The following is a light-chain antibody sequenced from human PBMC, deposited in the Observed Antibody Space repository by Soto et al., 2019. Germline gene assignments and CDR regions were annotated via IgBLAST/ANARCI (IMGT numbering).Light chain of an antibody. V-gene: IGKV1-5*01. J-gene: IGKJ5*01. CDR2: DDS. CDR3: QQYNSYPIT. CDR1: QSIGRW. Sequence: DIQMTQSPCTLSASIGDRVTITCRASQSIGRWLAWYQQKPGKAPNLLIYDDSSLESGVPSRFSGSGSGTEFTLTISSLQPDDFATYFCQQYNSYPITFGQGTRLEIK.